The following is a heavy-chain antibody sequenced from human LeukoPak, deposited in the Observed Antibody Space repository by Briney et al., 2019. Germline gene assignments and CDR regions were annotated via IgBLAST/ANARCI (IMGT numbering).Heavy chain of an antibody. V-gene: IGHV4-59*01. CDR3: ARGTGYSSSWPPH. Sequence: SETLSLTCTVSGGSISSYYWSWIRQPPGKGLEWIGDIYDSGSTNYNPSLKSRVTISLDTSKNQFSLKLSSVTAADTAVYYCARGTGYSSSWPPHWGQGTLVTVSS. CDR2: IYDSGST. D-gene: IGHD6-13*01. CDR1: GGSISSYY. J-gene: IGHJ4*02.